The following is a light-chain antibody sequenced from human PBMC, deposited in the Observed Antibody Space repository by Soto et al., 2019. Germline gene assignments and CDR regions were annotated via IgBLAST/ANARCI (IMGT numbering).Light chain of an antibody. CDR1: QSVSSSY. Sequence: EIVLTQSPGTLSLSPGERATLSCRASQSVSSSYLAWYQQKPGQAPRLLIYGASSRATGSPDRFSGSGSGTDFTLTISRLEPEDFAVYYCQQYGSPPPTFGGGTKVEIK. V-gene: IGKV3-20*01. CDR2: GAS. J-gene: IGKJ4*01. CDR3: QQYGSPPPT.